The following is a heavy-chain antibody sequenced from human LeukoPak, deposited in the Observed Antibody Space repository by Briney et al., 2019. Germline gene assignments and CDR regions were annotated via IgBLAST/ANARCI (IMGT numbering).Heavy chain of an antibody. V-gene: IGHV3-23*01. CDR2: ISGSGGST. J-gene: IGHJ3*02. Sequence: PTGGSLRLSCAASGFTFSSYAMSWVRQAPGKGLEWVSAISGSGGSTYYADSVKGRFTISRDNSKNTLYLQMNSLRAEDTAVYYCAKELLLWFALIGDAFDIWGQGTMVTVSS. CDR3: AKELLLWFALIGDAFDI. D-gene: IGHD3-10*01. CDR1: GFTFSSYA.